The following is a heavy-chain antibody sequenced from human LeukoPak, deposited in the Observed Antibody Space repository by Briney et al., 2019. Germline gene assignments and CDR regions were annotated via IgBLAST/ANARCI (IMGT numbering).Heavy chain of an antibody. CDR2: INSDGSWT. J-gene: IGHJ4*02. D-gene: IGHD2/OR15-2a*01. CDR3: VSFYETY. Sequence: GGSLRLSYAASGFTFSSYAMSWVRQAPGKGLVWVSHINSDGSWTSYADSVKGRFTISKDNAKNTVYLQMNSLRAEDTAVYYCVSFYETYWGRGTLVTVSS. V-gene: IGHV3-74*01. CDR1: GFTFSSYA.